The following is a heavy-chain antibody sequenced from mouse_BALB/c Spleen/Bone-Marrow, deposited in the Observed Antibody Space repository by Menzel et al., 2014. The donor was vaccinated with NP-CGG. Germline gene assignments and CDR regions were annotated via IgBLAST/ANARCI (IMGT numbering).Heavy chain of an antibody. CDR2: IDPANGNT. D-gene: IGHD2-4*01. V-gene: IGHV14-3*02. CDR3: AKYGGLRYAMDY. J-gene: IGHJ4*01. Sequence: EVQVVESGAELVKPGASVKLSCTASGFNIKDTYMHWVKQRPEQGLEWIGRIDPANGNTKYDPKLQGKATITADTSSNTAYLQLSSLTSEDTAVYYCAKYGGLRYAMDYWGQGTSVTVSS. CDR1: GFNIKDTY.